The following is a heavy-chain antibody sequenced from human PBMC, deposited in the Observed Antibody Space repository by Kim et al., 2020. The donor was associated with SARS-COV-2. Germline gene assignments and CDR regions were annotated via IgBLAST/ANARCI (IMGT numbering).Heavy chain of an antibody. J-gene: IGHJ4*02. V-gene: IGHV4-34*01. CDR1: GGSFSGYY. Sequence: SETLSLTCAVYGGSFSGYYWSWIRQPPGKGLEWIGEINHSGSTNYNPSLKSRVTISVDTSKNQFSLKLSSVTAADTAVYYCARGFSGYDSAPFDYWGQGTLVTVSS. CDR2: INHSGST. CDR3: ARGFSGYDSAPFDY. D-gene: IGHD5-12*01.